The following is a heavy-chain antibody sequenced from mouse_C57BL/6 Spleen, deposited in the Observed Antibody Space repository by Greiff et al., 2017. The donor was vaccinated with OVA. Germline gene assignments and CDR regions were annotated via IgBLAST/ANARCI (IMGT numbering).Heavy chain of an antibody. D-gene: IGHD1-1*01. CDR1: GYAFSSSW. CDR3: ARAYDSGSSYGYFDV. V-gene: IGHV1-82*01. Sequence: QVQLQQSGPELVKPGASVKISCKASGYAFSSSWMNWVKQRPGKGLEWIGRIYPGDGDTNYNRKFKGKATLTADKSSSTAYMQLSSLTSEDSAVDFGARAYDSGSSYGYFDVWGTGTTVTVSS. CDR2: IYPGDGDT. J-gene: IGHJ1*03.